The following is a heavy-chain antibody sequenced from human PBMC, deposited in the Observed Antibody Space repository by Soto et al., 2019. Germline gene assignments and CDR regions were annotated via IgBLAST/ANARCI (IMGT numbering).Heavy chain of an antibody. V-gene: IGHV4-31*03. J-gene: IGHJ5*01. Sequence: QVQLQESGPGLVRPSQTLSLTCSVSGGSISSVYYWSWFRQHPGKGLDWIGYIYYSGSTYYNPSLKSRIAISVDTSKNQFSLKLNSVTAADTAVYYCARHPGACGGGSCYYFDSWGQGTLVTVSS. CDR2: IYYSGST. CDR1: GGSISSVYY. D-gene: IGHD2-15*01. CDR3: ARHPGACGGGSCYYFDS.